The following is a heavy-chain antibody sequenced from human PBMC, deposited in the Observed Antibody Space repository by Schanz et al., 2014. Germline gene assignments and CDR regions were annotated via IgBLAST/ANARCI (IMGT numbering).Heavy chain of an antibody. CDR3: ARTGYDPSLTH. CDR1: GFIFNDYY. Sequence: QVQLVESGGGLVKPGGSLRLSCAASGFIFNDYYMNWIRQAPGKGLEWVSSITSTSRYIYYADSLKGRFTISRDNAKNSVYLQMNSLRAEDTAVYYCARTGYDPSLTHWGQGTLVTVSS. V-gene: IGHV3-11*05. CDR2: ITSTSRYI. J-gene: IGHJ4*02. D-gene: IGHD5-12*01.